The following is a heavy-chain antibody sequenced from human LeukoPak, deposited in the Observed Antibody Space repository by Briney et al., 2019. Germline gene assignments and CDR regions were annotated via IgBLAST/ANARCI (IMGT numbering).Heavy chain of an antibody. Sequence: SETLSLTCTVSGGSVNTGSHYWSWIRQPPGKGLEWIGYIYYGGSTNYNPSLKSRVTISVDTSKNQFSLKLSSVTAADTAVYYCARSGEMDYYYDSSGYSSWFDPWGQGTLVTVSS. CDR2: IYYGGST. V-gene: IGHV4-61*01. J-gene: IGHJ5*02. CDR1: GGSVNTGSHY. CDR3: ARSGEMDYYYDSSGYSSWFDP. D-gene: IGHD3-22*01.